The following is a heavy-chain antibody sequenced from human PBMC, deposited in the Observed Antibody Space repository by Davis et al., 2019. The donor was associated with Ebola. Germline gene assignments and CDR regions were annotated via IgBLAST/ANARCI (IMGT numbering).Heavy chain of an antibody. D-gene: IGHD5-12*01. CDR1: GYTFTGYY. V-gene: IGHV1-2*04. CDR3: AREGYSGYDSHFDY. J-gene: IGHJ4*02. Sequence: ASVKVSCKASGYTFTGYYMHWVRQAPGQGLEWMGWINPNSGGTNYAQKFQGWVTMTRDTSISTVYMELSSLRSEDTAVYYCAREGYSGYDSHFDYWGQGTLVTVSS. CDR2: INPNSGGT.